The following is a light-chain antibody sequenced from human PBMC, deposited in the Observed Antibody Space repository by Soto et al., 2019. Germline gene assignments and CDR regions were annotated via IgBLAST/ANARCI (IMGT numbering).Light chain of an antibody. Sequence: EIVLTQSPGTLSLSPGERATLSCRASQSVSRYLAWYQQKPDQAPRLLIYDAFNRATGIPARFSGSGSGTDFTLTISSLEPEDFAVYYCQQHGGSPITFGQGTRLEIK. CDR1: QSVSRY. V-gene: IGKV3-11*01. J-gene: IGKJ5*01. CDR2: DAF. CDR3: QQHGGSPIT.